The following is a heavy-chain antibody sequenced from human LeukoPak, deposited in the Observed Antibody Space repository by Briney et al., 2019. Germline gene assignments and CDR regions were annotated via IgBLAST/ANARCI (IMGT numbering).Heavy chain of an antibody. CDR3: ARELYGYYFYN. CDR2: ISYDGSNK. Sequence: PGRSLTLSCAASGFTFSSYAMHWVRQAPGKGLEWVAVISYDGSNKYYADSVKGRFTISRDNSKNTLYLQMNSLTTEDTAVYYCARELYGYYFYNWGQGTLVTVSS. CDR1: GFTFSSYA. V-gene: IGHV3-30-3*01. J-gene: IGHJ4*02. D-gene: IGHD3-3*01.